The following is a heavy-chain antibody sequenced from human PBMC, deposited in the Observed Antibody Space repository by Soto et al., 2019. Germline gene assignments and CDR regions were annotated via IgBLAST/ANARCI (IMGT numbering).Heavy chain of an antibody. V-gene: IGHV3-64*01. CDR1: GFTFSRYV. CDR3: ARDTISGSYSFDY. D-gene: IGHD1-26*01. J-gene: IGHJ4*02. CDR2: ISSNGDST. Sequence: AGTLRLSGAASGFTFSRYVMYGVRQAPGKGLEYLSAISSNGDSTYYANSVKGRFTVSRDNSKHTLYLQMGSLRAEDMAVYYCARDTISGSYSFDYWGQGT.